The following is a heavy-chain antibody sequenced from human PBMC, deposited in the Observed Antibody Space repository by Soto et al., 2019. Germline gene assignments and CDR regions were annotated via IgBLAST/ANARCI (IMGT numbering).Heavy chain of an antibody. CDR3: AKVRYSSSWLTLDY. D-gene: IGHD6-13*01. CDR1: GFTFSSYG. Sequence: PGGSLRLSCAASGFTFSSYGMHWVRQAPGKGLEWVAVISYDGSNKYYADSVKGRFTISRDNSKNTLYLQMNSLRAEDTAVYYCAKVRYSSSWLTLDYWGQGTLVTVSS. V-gene: IGHV3-30*18. J-gene: IGHJ4*02. CDR2: ISYDGSNK.